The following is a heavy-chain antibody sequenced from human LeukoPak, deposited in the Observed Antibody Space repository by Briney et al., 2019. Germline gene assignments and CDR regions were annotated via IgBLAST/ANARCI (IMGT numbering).Heavy chain of an antibody. Sequence: ASVKVSCKASGYTFTGYYMHWVRQAPGQGLEWMGWISAYNGNTNYAQKLQGRVTMTTDTSTSTAYMELRSLRSDDTAVYYCARVQDYYYYMDVWGKGTTVTVSS. CDR3: ARVQDYYYYMDV. CDR2: ISAYNGNT. V-gene: IGHV1-18*04. J-gene: IGHJ6*03. CDR1: GYTFTGYY.